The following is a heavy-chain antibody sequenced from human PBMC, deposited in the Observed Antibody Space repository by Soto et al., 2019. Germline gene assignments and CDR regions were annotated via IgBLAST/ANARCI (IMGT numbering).Heavy chain of an antibody. J-gene: IGHJ6*02. Sequence: GSLRLSCAASGFTFSSYAMHWVRQAPGKGLEWVAVISYDGSNKYYADSVKGRFTISRDNSKNTLYLQMNSLRAEDTAVYYCARERSGSYFYYYGMDVWGQGTTVTVSS. CDR3: ARERSGSYFYYYGMDV. CDR2: ISYDGSNK. D-gene: IGHD1-26*01. CDR1: GFTFSSYA. V-gene: IGHV3-30-3*01.